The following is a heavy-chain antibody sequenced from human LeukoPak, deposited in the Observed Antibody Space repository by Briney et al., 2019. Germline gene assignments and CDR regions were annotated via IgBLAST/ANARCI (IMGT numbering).Heavy chain of an antibody. V-gene: IGHV1-18*01. CDR1: GYTFTSYG. Sequence: ASVKVSCKXSGYTFTSYGISWVPQAPGQGLERMGRISAYNGNTNYAQKLQGRVTMTTDTSTSTAYMELRSLRSDDTAVYYCARDWGYSSSWYGGLHWFDPWGQGTLVTVSS. CDR3: ARDWGYSSSWYGGLHWFDP. D-gene: IGHD6-13*01. CDR2: ISAYNGNT. J-gene: IGHJ5*02.